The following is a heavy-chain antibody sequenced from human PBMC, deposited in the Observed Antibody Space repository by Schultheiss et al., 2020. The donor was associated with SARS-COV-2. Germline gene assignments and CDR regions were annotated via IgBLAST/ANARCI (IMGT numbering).Heavy chain of an antibody. CDR2: INHSGRT. J-gene: IGHJ6*03. Sequence: SDTLSLTCAVYSGSFSGYYWSWIRQPPGKGLEWIGEINHSGRTNYNPSLKSRVSISIDTSKNQFSLKLNSVTPADTAVYYCARRYCSGTSCYTARWYYYMDVWGKGTTVTVSS. V-gene: IGHV4-34*01. D-gene: IGHD2-2*02. CDR3: ARRYCSGTSCYTARWYYYMDV. CDR1: SGSFSGYY.